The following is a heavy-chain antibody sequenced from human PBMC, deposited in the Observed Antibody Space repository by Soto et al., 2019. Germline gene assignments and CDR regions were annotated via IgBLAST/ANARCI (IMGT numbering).Heavy chain of an antibody. CDR1: GFTVSNNY. Sequence: EVQLVESGGGLVQPGGSLRLSCAASGFTVSNNYMSWVRQAPGKGLEWVSVISSGGSTYYADSLKGRFTISRDNSKNTLYLQMNSVRTEDTAVYYCTRGYCGTTSGRRAFDIWGQGTMVTVSS. CDR3: TRGYCGTTSGRRAFDI. CDR2: ISSGGST. D-gene: IGHD2-2*01. J-gene: IGHJ3*02. V-gene: IGHV3-66*01.